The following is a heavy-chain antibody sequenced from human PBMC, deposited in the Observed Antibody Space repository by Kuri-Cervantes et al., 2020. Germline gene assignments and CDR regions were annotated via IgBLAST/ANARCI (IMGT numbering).Heavy chain of an antibody. CDR1: GDSISSGIYY. CDR3: AKGVRYNWNYVRVSWYFDL. V-gene: IGHV4-61*09. CDR2: IYTSGDS. J-gene: IGHJ2*01. D-gene: IGHD1-7*01. Sequence: LRLSCTVSGDSISSGIYYWSWIRQPAGKGLEWIGHIYTSGDSNYNPSLRSRVTISVDTSKNQFSLKLNSVTAADTAVYYCAKGVRYNWNYVRVSWYFDLWGRGTLVTVSS.